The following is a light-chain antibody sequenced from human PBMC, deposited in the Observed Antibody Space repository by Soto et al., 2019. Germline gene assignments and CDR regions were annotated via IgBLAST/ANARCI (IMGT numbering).Light chain of an antibody. CDR2: GAS. J-gene: IGKJ1*01. CDR3: QQYNNWPPWT. Sequence: EIVMTQSPATLSVSPGERATLSCRASQSVSSNLAWYQRKPGQAPRLLIYGASTRATGIPARFSGSGSGTDFTLTISSLQSEDFAVYYCQQYNNWPPWTFGQGTNVDIK. V-gene: IGKV3-15*01. CDR1: QSVSSN.